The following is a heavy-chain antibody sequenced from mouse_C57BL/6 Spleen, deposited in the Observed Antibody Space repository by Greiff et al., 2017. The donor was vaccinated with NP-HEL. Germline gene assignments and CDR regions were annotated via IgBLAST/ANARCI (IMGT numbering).Heavy chain of an antibody. CDR1: GFSLTSYG. CDR3: ARVPYYGSSTGYFDY. J-gene: IGHJ2*01. V-gene: IGHV2-2*01. CDR2: IWSGGST. Sequence: VKVVESGPGLVQPSQSLSITCTVSGFSLTSYGVHWVRQSPGKGLEWLGVIWSGGSTDYNAAFISRLSISKDNSKSQVFFKMNSLQADDTAIYYCARVPYYGSSTGYFDYWGQGTTLTVSS. D-gene: IGHD1-1*01.